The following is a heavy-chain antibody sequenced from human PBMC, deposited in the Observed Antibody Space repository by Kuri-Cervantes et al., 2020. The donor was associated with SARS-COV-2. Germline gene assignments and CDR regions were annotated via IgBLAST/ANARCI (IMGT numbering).Heavy chain of an antibody. CDR1: GYTFTSYY. J-gene: IGHJ3*02. V-gene: IGHV1-46*01. CDR3: ATVAPPRITMIVVVGGFAFDI. D-gene: IGHD3-22*01. CDR2: INPSGGST. Sequence: ASAKVSCKASGYTFTSYYMHWVRQAPGQGLEWMGIINPSGGSTSYAQKFQGRVTMTEDTSTDTAYMELSSLRSEDTAVYYCATVAPPRITMIVVVGGFAFDIWGQGTMVTVSS.